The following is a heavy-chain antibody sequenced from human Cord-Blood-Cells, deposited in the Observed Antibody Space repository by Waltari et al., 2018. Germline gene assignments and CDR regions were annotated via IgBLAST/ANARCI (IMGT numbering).Heavy chain of an antibody. J-gene: IGHJ3*02. Sequence: GLVKPSETLSLTCAVSGYSISSGYYWGWIRQPPGKGLEWIGSIYHSGSTYYNPSLKSRVTISVDTSKNQFSLKLSSLTAADTAVYYCARESSISYSSSWYNAFDIWGQGTMVTVSS. CDR2: IYHSGST. D-gene: IGHD6-13*01. CDR3: ARESSISYSSSWYNAFDI. V-gene: IGHV4-38-2*02. CDR1: GYSISSGYY.